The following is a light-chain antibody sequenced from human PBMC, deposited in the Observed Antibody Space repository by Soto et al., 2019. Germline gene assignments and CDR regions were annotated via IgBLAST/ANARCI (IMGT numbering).Light chain of an antibody. V-gene: IGLV2-14*03. CDR2: DVF. Sequence: QSALTQDASVSGSPGQSITISCTGTSSDVGGYNYVSWYQQHPGKAPKLMIYDVFTRPSGVSNRFSGSKSGNTASLTISALQAEVEADYYCTSWTSTSTYVFGSGTIVTVL. CDR3: TSWTSTSTYV. J-gene: IGLJ1*01. CDR1: SSDVGGYNY.